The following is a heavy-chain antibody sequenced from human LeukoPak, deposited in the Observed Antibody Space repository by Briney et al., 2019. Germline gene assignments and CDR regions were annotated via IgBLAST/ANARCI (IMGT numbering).Heavy chain of an antibody. CDR3: ARTSNYGRFDY. J-gene: IGHJ4*02. CDR1: GYTFIAYY. Sequence: ASVKVSCKASGYTFIAYYIHWVRQAPGQGLEWMGWINPKSGGPKYAQKFQGRVTMTRDTSISTVYVELSSLRSDDSAVYYCARTSNYGRFDYWGQGTLVTVSS. CDR2: INPKSGGP. D-gene: IGHD3-10*01. V-gene: IGHV1-2*02.